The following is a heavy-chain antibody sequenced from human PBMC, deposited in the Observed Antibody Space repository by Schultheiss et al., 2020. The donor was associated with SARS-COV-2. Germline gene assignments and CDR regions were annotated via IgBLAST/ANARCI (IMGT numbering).Heavy chain of an antibody. D-gene: IGHD1-26*01. CDR2: IYYSGST. V-gene: IGHV4-59*01. Sequence: QTLSLTCAVYGGSFSGYYWSWIRQHPGKGLEWIGNIYYSGSTNYNPSLKSRVTISVDTSKNQFSLKLSSVTAADTAVYYCARAEVRVGAIPFDIWGQGTMVTVSS. CDR1: GGSFSGYY. CDR3: ARAEVRVGAIPFDI. J-gene: IGHJ3*02.